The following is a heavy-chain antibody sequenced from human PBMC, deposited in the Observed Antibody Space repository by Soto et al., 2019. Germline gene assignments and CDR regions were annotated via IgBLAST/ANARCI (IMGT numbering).Heavy chain of an antibody. D-gene: IGHD5-12*01. Sequence: GGSLRLSCAASGFTFSSYAMSWVRQAPGKGLEWVSAISGSGGSTYYADSVKGRFTISRDNSKNTLYLQMNSLRAEDTAVYYCAKLSKWLGPPLSAYFGMDVWGQGTTVTVSS. J-gene: IGHJ6*02. CDR1: GFTFSSYA. V-gene: IGHV3-23*01. CDR2: ISGSGGST. CDR3: AKLSKWLGPPLSAYFGMDV.